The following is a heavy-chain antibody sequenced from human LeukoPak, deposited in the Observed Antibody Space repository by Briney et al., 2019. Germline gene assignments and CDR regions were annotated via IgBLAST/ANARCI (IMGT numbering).Heavy chain of an antibody. Sequence: ASVKVSCKTSGYTFTDYYIHWVRQAPGQGLEWMGWINPDSGYTNYAQKFQGRVTMTRDTSINTAFMELSRLTSDDTAVYYCATDPRTTVFGTFRYYYMDVWGEGTTVAVSS. V-gene: IGHV1-2*02. CDR1: GYTFTDYY. J-gene: IGHJ6*03. CDR3: ATDPRTTVFGTFRYYYMDV. D-gene: IGHD3-3*01. CDR2: INPDSGYT.